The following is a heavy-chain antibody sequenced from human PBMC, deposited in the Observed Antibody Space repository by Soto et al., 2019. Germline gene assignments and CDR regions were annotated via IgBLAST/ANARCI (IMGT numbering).Heavy chain of an antibody. CDR2: ISAYNGNT. J-gene: IGHJ6*02. CDR3: ARDFNIGGMDV. V-gene: IGHV1-18*01. D-gene: IGHD5-12*01. CDR1: CYTFTSYG. Sequence: AASVKVSCKASCYTFTSYGIGWVRQAPGQGLEWMGWISAYNGNTNYAQKLQGRVTMTTDTSTSTTYMELRSLRSDDTAVYYCARDFNIGGMDVWGQGTTVTVSS.